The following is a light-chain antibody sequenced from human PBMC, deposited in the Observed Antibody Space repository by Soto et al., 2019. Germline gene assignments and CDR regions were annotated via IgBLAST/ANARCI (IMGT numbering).Light chain of an antibody. CDR2: LEGSGNY. J-gene: IGLJ2*01. Sequence: QPVLTQSSSASASLGSSVKLTCTLSSGHSSYIIEWHQQQPGKAPRYLMKLEGSGNYNRGSGVPDRFSGSSSGADRYLTISILQSEDEADYYCETWDSNTLVFGGGTKLTVL. V-gene: IGLV4-60*03. CDR1: SGHSSYI. CDR3: ETWDSNTLV.